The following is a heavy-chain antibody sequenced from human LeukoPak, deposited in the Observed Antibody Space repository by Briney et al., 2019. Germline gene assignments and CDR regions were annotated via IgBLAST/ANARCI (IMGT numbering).Heavy chain of an antibody. Sequence: GESLKISCQGSGYSFTNYWIAWVRQMPGKGLEWMGIIYPGDSDTKYSPSFQGQVTISADKSITTAYLQWSSLKASDTAMYYCARQESGLRWQTFDYWGQATLVTVSS. CDR3: ARQESGLRWQTFDY. V-gene: IGHV5-51*01. CDR1: GYSFTNYW. J-gene: IGHJ4*02. D-gene: IGHD4-23*01. CDR2: IYPGDSDT.